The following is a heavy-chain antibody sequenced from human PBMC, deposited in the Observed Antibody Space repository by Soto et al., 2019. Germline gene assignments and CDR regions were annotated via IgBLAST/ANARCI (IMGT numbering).Heavy chain of an antibody. V-gene: IGHV1-3*05. J-gene: IGHJ4*02. D-gene: IGHD3-16*01. CDR3: ARDGGGYSGWDY. CDR1: GYTFTSYA. CDR2: INAGNGNT. Sequence: QVQLVQSGAEEKKPGASVKVSCKASGYTFTSYAMHWVRQAPGQRLEWMGWINAGNGNTKYSQKFQGRVTITRDTSASTAYMELSSLRSEDTAVYYGARDGGGYSGWDYWGQGTLVTVSS.